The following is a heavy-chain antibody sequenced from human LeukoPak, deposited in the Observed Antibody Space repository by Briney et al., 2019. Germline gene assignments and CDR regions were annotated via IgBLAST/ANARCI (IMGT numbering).Heavy chain of an antibody. Sequence: ASVKVSCKASGGTFSSYAISWVRQAPGQGLEWMGGIIPIFGTANYAQKFQGRVTITTDESTSTAYMELSSLRSEDTAVYYCARDRAQAGYFDYWGQGTLVTVSS. V-gene: IGHV1-69*05. J-gene: IGHJ4*02. CDR2: IIPIFGTA. CDR3: ARDRAQAGYFDY. D-gene: IGHD5-24*01. CDR1: GGTFSSYA.